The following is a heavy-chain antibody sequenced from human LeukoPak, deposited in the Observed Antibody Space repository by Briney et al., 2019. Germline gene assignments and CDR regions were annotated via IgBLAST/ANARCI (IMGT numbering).Heavy chain of an antibody. D-gene: IGHD3-22*01. Sequence: SETLSLTCAVYGGSFSGYYWSWIRQPPGKGLEWIGEINHSGSTDYTPSLKSRVTISVDTSKNQFSLKLSSVTAADTAVYYCARAGGSGYYNEYWGQGTLVTVSS. CDR3: ARAGGSGYYNEY. CDR1: GGSFSGYY. V-gene: IGHV4-34*01. J-gene: IGHJ4*02. CDR2: INHSGST.